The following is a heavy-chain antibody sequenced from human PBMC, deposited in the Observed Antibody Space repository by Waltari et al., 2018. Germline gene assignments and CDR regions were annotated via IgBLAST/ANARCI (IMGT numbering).Heavy chain of an antibody. CDR1: GYTFTSYG. D-gene: IGHD3-22*01. V-gene: IGHV1-18*01. J-gene: IGHJ6*02. CDR3: ARDAKYYYDSSGYYLFGMDV. CDR2: ISAYNGNT. Sequence: QVQLVQSGAEVKKPGASVKVSCKASGYTFTSYGISWVRQAPGQGLEWMGWISAYNGNTNYAQKLQGRVTMTTDTSTSKAYMERRSLRSDDTAVYYCARDAKYYYDSSGYYLFGMDVWGQGTTVTVSS.